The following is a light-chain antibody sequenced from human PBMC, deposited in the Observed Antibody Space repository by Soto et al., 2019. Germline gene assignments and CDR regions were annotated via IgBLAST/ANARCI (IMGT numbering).Light chain of an antibody. J-gene: IGKJ5*01. CDR2: LGS. CDR3: MQALQSPLAIT. CDR1: QSLLHSNGYNY. V-gene: IGKV2-28*01. Sequence: DIVLTQSPLSLPVSPGEPASISCRSSQSLLHSNGYNYLDWYLQKPGQSPHLLIYLGSNRASGVPERFSGSGSGTEYTLTISRVEAEDVGIYYCMQALQSPLAITFGQGTRLEIK.